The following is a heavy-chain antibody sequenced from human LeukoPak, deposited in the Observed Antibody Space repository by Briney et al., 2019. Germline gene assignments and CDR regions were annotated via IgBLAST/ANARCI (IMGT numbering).Heavy chain of an antibody. D-gene: IGHD6-19*01. CDR3: ARDAVTAVAGTGDYYYGMDV. CDR2: IYHSGST. CDR1: GGSISSSNW. Sequence: PSGTLSLTCAVSGGSISSSNWWSWVRQPPGKGLEWIGEIYHSGSTNYNPSLKSRVTIPVDKSKNQFSLKLSSVTAADTAVYYCARDAVTAVAGTGDYYYGMDVWGQGTTVTVSS. J-gene: IGHJ6*02. V-gene: IGHV4-4*02.